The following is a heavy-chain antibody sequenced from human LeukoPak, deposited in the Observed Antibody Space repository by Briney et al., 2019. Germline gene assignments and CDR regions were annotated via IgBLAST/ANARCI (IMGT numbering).Heavy chain of an antibody. V-gene: IGHV3-7*01. D-gene: IGHD6-19*01. CDR3: AREGIYGSPSPPGY. CDR2: INHDGSET. J-gene: IGHJ4*02. CDR1: GFTFSKYW. Sequence: GGSLRLSCAASGFTFSKYWMSWVRQAPGKGLEWVANINHDGSETYYVDSVKGRFTLSRDNAKNSLFLQMISLRAEDTAVYYCAREGIYGSPSPPGYWGQGTLVTASS.